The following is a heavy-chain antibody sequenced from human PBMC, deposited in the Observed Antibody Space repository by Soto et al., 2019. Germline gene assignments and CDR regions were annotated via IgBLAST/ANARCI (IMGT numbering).Heavy chain of an antibody. CDR3: ARGLRNWGVDY. CDR1: AYTFTSYD. D-gene: IGHD7-27*01. J-gene: IGHJ4*02. Sequence: ASVKVFCKPAAYTFTSYDINWVRQATGQDFEWMGWMNPNNGNTAYAQKFQGRVTMTRDTSKSTAFMELSSLTSEDTAVYYCARGLRNWGVDYWGQGTLVTVSS. V-gene: IGHV1-8*01. CDR2: MNPNNGNT.